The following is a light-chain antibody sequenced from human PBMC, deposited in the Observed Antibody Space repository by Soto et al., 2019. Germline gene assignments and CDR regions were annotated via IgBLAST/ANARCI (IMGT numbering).Light chain of an antibody. CDR3: QQYSSLPRM. J-gene: IGKJ1*01. CDR1: QSVRGNY. V-gene: IGKV3-20*01. CDR2: GAS. Sequence: EIVLTQSPGTLSLSPGERATLSCRASQSVRGNYLAWYQQKPGQAPRLLIYGASTRATDIPDRFSGSGSETDFTLTISRLEPEDFALYYFQQYSSLPRMFGQGTKVEIK.